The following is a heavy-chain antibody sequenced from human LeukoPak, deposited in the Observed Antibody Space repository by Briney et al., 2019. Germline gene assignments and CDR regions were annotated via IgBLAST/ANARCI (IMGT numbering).Heavy chain of an antibody. Sequence: GGSLRLSCAASGFTFSSYAMSWVRQAPGKGLEWVSAISGSGGSTYYADSVKGRFTISRDNSKNTLYLQMNSLRAEDTAVYYCAKDIVLMVYAIPGFDYWGQGTLVTVSS. D-gene: IGHD2-8*01. J-gene: IGHJ4*02. V-gene: IGHV3-23*01. CDR3: AKDIVLMVYAIPGFDY. CDR2: ISGSGGST. CDR1: GFTFSSYA.